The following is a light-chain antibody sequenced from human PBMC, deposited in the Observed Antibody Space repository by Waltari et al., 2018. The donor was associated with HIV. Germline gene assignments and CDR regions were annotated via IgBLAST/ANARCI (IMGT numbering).Light chain of an antibody. CDR3: LLYYSGVVV. CDR1: TGAVTSAHH. Sequence: QTVVTQEPSLTVSPGGTITLTCASTTGAVTSAHHPNWCQQKPGKAPRALIFSTANKYSWTPARFSGSLLGGKAALTLSGLQPEDEAEYFCLLYYSGVVVFGGGTRVTVL. CDR2: STA. J-gene: IGLJ2*01. V-gene: IGLV7-43*01.